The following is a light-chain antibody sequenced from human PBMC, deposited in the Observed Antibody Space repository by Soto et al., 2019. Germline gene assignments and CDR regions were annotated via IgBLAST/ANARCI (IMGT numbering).Light chain of an antibody. CDR2: GAS. J-gene: IGKJ2*01. CDR3: QQSHIAPYT. Sequence: DLQMTQSPSSLSAAVGDRVAITCRASQSIARFLNWYQQKPGEVPKLLIFGASYLRSGVPSRFGGSGSGTHFALTITSLQPEDFATYFCQQSHIAPYTFGQGTNL. V-gene: IGKV1-39*01. CDR1: QSIARF.